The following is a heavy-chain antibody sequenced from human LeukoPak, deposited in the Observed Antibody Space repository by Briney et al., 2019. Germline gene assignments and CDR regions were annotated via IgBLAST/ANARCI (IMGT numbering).Heavy chain of an antibody. Sequence: GGSLRLSCAASGFXFSSYWISWVRQAPGKGLEWVANIKKDGSEKNYVDSAKGRFTISRDNAKNSLYLQMNSLRAEDTAVYYCARDVVVVPLYWGRGTLVTVSS. CDR3: ARDVVVVPLY. J-gene: IGHJ4*02. V-gene: IGHV3-7*04. CDR1: GFXFSSYW. D-gene: IGHD3-22*01. CDR2: IKKDGSEK.